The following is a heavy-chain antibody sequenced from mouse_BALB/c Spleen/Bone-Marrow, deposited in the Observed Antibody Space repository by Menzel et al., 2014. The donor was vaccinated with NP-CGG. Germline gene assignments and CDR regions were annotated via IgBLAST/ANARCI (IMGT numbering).Heavy chain of an antibody. CDR2: INPYNDGT. V-gene: IGHV1-14*01. J-gene: IGHJ4*01. D-gene: IGHD2-3*01. CDR3: ARRWFPYAMDY. CDR1: GYTFTSYI. Sequence: EVQGVESGPELVKPGASVKMSCKASGYTFTSYIMHWVKQKPGQGLEWIGYINPYNDGTKYNEKFKGKATLTSDKSSSTAYMERSSLTSEDSAVYYCARRWFPYAMDYWVQATSVTGCS.